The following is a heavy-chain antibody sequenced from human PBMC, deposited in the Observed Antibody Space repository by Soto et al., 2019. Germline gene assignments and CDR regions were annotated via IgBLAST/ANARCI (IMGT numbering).Heavy chain of an antibody. D-gene: IGHD3-16*02. CDR1: GFTFSSYS. V-gene: IGHV3-48*02. J-gene: IGHJ6*02. Sequence: GGSLRLSCPASGFTFSSYSMNWVRQAPGKGLEWVSYISSSSSTIYYADSVKGRFTISRDNAKNSLYLQMNSLRDEDTAVYYCAREIMITFGGVIAPAYGMDVWGQGTTVTVSS. CDR3: AREIMITFGGVIAPAYGMDV. CDR2: ISSSSSTI.